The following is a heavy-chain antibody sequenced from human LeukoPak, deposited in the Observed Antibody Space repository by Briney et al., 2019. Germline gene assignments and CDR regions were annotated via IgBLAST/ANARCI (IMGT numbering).Heavy chain of an antibody. CDR3: ARDHCTNGACYLGY. J-gene: IGHJ4*02. V-gene: IGHV1-18*01. Sequence: ASVKVSCKASGYTFTIYGISWVRQAPGQGLEWMGWINAYDGNTNYAQKLQGRVTMTTDTPTRTGYMELRRLRCDDTVVYYCARDHCTNGACYLGYWGEGTLVTVYS. CDR2: INAYDGNT. CDR1: GYTFTIYG. D-gene: IGHD2-8*01.